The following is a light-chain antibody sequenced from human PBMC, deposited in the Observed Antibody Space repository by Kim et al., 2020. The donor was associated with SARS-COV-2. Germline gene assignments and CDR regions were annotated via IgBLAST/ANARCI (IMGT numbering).Light chain of an antibody. V-gene: IGLV2-8*01. CDR1: SSDVGGYDY. CDR2: DVN. Sequence: GQSVTISSTGTSSDVGGYDYVSWYQQHPGKAPKLMIYDVNKRPSGVPDRFSGSKSGNTASLTVSGLQAEDEADYYCSSYAGSNNYVFGTGTKVTVL. CDR3: SSYAGSNNYV. J-gene: IGLJ1*01.